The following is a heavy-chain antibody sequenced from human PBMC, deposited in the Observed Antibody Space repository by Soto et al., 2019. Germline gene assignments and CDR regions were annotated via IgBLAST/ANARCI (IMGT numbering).Heavy chain of an antibody. CDR1: GFTFSDYY. J-gene: IGHJ6*03. Sequence: GGSLRLSCAASGFTFSDYYMSWIRQAPGKGLEWVSYISSSGSTIYYADSVKGRFTISRDNAKNSLYLQMNSLRAEDTAVYYCARVLKQLPSWYYYYYMDVWGKGTTVTVSS. CDR2: ISSSGSTI. V-gene: IGHV3-11*01. D-gene: IGHD6-6*01. CDR3: ARVLKQLPSWYYYYYMDV.